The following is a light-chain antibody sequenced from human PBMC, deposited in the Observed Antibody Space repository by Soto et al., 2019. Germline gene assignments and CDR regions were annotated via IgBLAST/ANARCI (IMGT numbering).Light chain of an antibody. J-gene: IGKJ4*01. CDR2: DAS. Sequence: EIVLTQSPATLSLSPGERATLSCRASQSVSNYLGWYQQKPGQAPRLLIYDASNRATGIPARFSGSGSGTDFTLTISSLKPEDFAVYYCQQRSNWPLTFGGGNKVEIK. V-gene: IGKV3-11*01. CDR3: QQRSNWPLT. CDR1: QSVSNY.